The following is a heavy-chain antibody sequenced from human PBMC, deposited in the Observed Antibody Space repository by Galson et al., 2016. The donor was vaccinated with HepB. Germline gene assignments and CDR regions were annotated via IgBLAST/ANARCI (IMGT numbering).Heavy chain of an antibody. J-gene: IGHJ4*02. CDR1: GFSLTTTGMR. D-gene: IGHD1-26*01. CDR2: IDWDDDK. CDR3: VRMVPSAVGYDY. V-gene: IGHV2-70*04. Sequence: KPTQTLTLTCTFSGFSLTTTGMRVSWVRQPPGKALEWLARIDWDDDKYYSTSLKTRLTISKDTSKNQVVLTMTNMDPVDTATYYCVRMVPSAVGYDYWGQGTLVTVSS.